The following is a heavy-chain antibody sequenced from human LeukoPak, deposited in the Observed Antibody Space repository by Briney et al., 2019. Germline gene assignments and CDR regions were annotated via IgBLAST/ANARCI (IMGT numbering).Heavy chain of an antibody. CDR3: ARDSDKDGWYVDTAKSNWFDP. D-gene: IGHD5-18*01. CDR2: INPNSGGT. J-gene: IGHJ5*02. CDR1: GYTYTGYY. Sequence: GASVKVSCKASGYTYTGYYMHWVRQAPGQGLEWMGWINPNSGGTNYAQKFQGRVTMTRDTSISTAYMELRSLRSDDTAVYYCARDSDKDGWYVDTAKSNWFDPWGQGTLVTVSS. V-gene: IGHV1-2*02.